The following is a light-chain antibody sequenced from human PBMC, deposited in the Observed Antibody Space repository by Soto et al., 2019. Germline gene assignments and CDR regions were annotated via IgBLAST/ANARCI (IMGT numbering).Light chain of an antibody. CDR1: SSNIGAHYD. J-gene: IGLJ2*01. CDR2: RNS. CDR3: QSYDSSLSGVV. Sequence: QSVLTQPPSVSGAPGQRVTISCTGSSSNIGAHYDVHWYQQLPGTAPKLIMYRNSNRPSGVPDRFSASKSDTSASLAITGLQAEDEADYYCQSYDSSLSGVVFGGGTQLTVL. V-gene: IGLV1-40*01.